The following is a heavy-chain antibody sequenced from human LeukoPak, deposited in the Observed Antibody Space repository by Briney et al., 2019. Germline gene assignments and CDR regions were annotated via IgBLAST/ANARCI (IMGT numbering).Heavy chain of an antibody. Sequence: SETLSLTCTVSGGSISSYYWSWIRQPPGKGLEWIGYIYYNGNTKYNPSLKSRVTISVDTSKNQFSLKVTSVTAADTAVYYCARTTRYCSGGSCYGAVENFDYWGQGTLVTVSS. J-gene: IGHJ4*02. CDR2: IYYNGNT. V-gene: IGHV4-59*01. D-gene: IGHD2-15*01. CDR3: ARTTRYCSGGSCYGAVENFDY. CDR1: GGSISSYY.